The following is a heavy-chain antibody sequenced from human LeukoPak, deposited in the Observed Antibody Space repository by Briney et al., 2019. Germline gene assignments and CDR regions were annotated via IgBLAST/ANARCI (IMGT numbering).Heavy chain of an antibody. J-gene: IGHJ4*02. CDR1: GYGFTTYW. CDR3: ARQPPYGRYYFDY. V-gene: IGHV5-51*01. Sequence: GESLKISCKGSGYGFTTYWIGWVRQMPGKGLEWMGIIYPGDSDTRYSPSFQGQVTISADKSISTAYLQWSSLKASDTAMYYCARQPPYGRYYFDYWGQGTLVTVSS. CDR2: IYPGDSDT. D-gene: IGHD4-17*01.